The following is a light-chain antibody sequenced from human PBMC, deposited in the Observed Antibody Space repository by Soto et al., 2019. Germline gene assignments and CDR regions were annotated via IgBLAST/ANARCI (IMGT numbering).Light chain of an antibody. V-gene: IGKV1-6*01. J-gene: IGKJ2*01. CDR2: GAS. CDR1: QGIRMD. CDR3: LQEYNYPYT. Sequence: AIQMTQSPSSLSASVGDRVTITCRASQGIRMDLGWYQQKPGKAPKLLIYGASNLQSGVPSRFSGSGSGTDFTLTINSLQPEDFATYYCLQEYNYPYTFGQGTKLEIK.